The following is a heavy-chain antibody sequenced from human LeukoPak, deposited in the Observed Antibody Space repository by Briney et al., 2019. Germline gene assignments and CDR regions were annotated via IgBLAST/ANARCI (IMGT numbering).Heavy chain of an antibody. D-gene: IGHD6-6*01. Sequence: PGGSLTLSCAASGFTFSSYWMSWVRQAPGKGLEWVSVISGSGHNTFYADSVKGRFTISRDNSKNTLYLQMNSLRAEDTAVYYCARGSIPPDYWGQGTLVTVSS. CDR1: GFTFSSYW. CDR2: ISGSGHNT. J-gene: IGHJ4*02. V-gene: IGHV3-23*01. CDR3: ARGSIPPDY.